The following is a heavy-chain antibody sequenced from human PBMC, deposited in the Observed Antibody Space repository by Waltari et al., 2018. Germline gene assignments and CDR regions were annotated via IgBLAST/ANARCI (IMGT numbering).Heavy chain of an antibody. J-gene: IGHJ6*03. D-gene: IGHD3-16*01. CDR3: ARRELGISQYYYNMYV. CDR2: IIHMFGIT. V-gene: IGHV1-69*12. CDR1: GDSFGGHG. Sequence: HVQLVQSGAEVKKPGSSAKVSCRASGDSFGGHGIRWVRLAPSEGLEWMGVIIHMFGITECAQKFQERLTIPAAETTSTAYMALSSVSSEDTAIYYCARRELGISQYYYNMYVWGQGTTVTISS.